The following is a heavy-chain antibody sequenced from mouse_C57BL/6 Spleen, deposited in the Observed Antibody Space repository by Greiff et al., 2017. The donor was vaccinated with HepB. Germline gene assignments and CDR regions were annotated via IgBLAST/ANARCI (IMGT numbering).Heavy chain of an antibody. V-gene: IGHV5-4*01. CDR1: GFTFSSYA. CDR2: ISDGGSYT. CDR3: AREYSKRGAWFAY. J-gene: IGHJ3*01. Sequence: EVMLVESGGGLVKPGGSLKLSCAASGFTFSSYAMSWVRQTPEKRLEWVATISDGGSYTYYPDNVKGRFTISRDNAKNNLYLQMSQLKSEDTAMYYCAREYSKRGAWFAYWGQGTLVTVSA. D-gene: IGHD2-5*01.